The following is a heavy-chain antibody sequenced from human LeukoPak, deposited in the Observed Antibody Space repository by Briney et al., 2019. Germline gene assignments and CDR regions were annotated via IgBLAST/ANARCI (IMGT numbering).Heavy chain of an antibody. D-gene: IGHD2-15*01. J-gene: IGHJ4*02. Sequence: SETLSLTCTVSGGSISSNYWSWIRQPPGKRLEWIGYISSGGITNYNPSLKSRVTISPDTSKNQFSLKLSSVTAADTAVYYCARRDRGGLIDYWGQGALVTVSS. V-gene: IGHV4-4*09. CDR1: GGSISSNY. CDR2: ISSGGIT. CDR3: ARRDRGGLIDY.